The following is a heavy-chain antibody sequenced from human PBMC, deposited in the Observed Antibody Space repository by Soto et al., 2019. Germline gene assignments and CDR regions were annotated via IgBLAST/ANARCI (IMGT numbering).Heavy chain of an antibody. J-gene: IGHJ3*02. V-gene: IGHV3-48*03. CDR2: ISSSGSTI. CDR3: ARDMYYDFWSGYSPRDAFDI. Sequence: PGGSLRLSCAASGFTFISYEMNWVRQAPGKGLEWVSYISSSGSTIYYADSVKGRFTISRDNAKNSLYLQMNSLRAEDTAVYYCARDMYYDFWSGYSPRDAFDIWGQGTMVTVSS. CDR1: GFTFISYE. D-gene: IGHD3-3*01.